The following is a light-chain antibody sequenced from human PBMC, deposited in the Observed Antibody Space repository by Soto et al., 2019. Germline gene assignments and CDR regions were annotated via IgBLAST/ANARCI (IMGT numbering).Light chain of an antibody. CDR1: QTISSW. J-gene: IGKJ5*01. V-gene: IGKV1-5*03. Sequence: IQLTQCPSTLPGWVGYRVSIPCRASQTISSWLAWYQQKPGKAPKLLIYKASTLKSGVPSRFSGSGSGTEFTLTISSLQPDDFATYYCQQYNSYSITFGQGTRLEIK. CDR2: KAS. CDR3: QQYNSYSIT.